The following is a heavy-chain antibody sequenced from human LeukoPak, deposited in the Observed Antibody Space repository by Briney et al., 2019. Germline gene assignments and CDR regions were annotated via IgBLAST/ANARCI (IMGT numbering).Heavy chain of an antibody. J-gene: IGHJ4*02. CDR1: GGSFNGYY. Sequence: SETLSLTCAVYGGSFNGYYWSWVRQPPGKGLEWIGEINHSGSTNYNPSPKSQVTISLDTSKNQFSLKLSSVTAADTAVYYCARGLPYGSGSYPSYFDYWGQGTLVTVSS. D-gene: IGHD3-10*01. CDR2: INHSGST. V-gene: IGHV4-34*01. CDR3: ARGLPYGSGSYPSYFDY.